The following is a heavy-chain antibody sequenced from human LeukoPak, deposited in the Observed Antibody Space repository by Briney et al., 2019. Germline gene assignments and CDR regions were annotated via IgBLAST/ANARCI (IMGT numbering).Heavy chain of an antibody. J-gene: IGHJ4*02. V-gene: IGHV4-4*09. CDR3: ARIPLGCSGAYYSDY. CDR2: ISSSGSV. Sequence: SETLSLTCTVSRGSLSGSIRSYYWSWLRQSPGKGLEWIGYISSSGSVNDNPSLRSRITISVDTSKNQFFLSLSSVSAADTAVYYCARIPLGCSGAYYSDYWGQGTLVTVSP. CDR1: RGSLSGSIRSYY. D-gene: IGHD5-12*01.